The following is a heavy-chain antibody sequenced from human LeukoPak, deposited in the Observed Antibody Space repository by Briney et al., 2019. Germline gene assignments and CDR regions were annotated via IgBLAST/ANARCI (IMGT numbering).Heavy chain of an antibody. J-gene: IGHJ4*02. D-gene: IGHD1-26*01. CDR1: GGSMSSGPYS. CDR3: AKSGGYGLIDY. Sequence: SETLSLTCAVSGGSMSSGPYSWSWIRQPPGKGLEWIGYIYYSGSAYYNPSLKSRVTVSLDMSKNQFSLRLNSVTAADTAMYYCAKSGGYGLIDYWGQGTRVTVSS. CDR2: IYYSGSA. V-gene: IGHV4-30-4*07.